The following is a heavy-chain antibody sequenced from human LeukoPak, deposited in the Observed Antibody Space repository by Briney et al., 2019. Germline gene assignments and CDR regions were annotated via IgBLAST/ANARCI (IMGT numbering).Heavy chain of an antibody. CDR1: GYTFTSYD. CDR2: MNPNSGNT. J-gene: IGHJ1*01. V-gene: IGHV1-8*01. CDR3: ARIRDPIEVKGYFQH. Sequence: ALVTVSCKASGYTFTSYDINWVRQATGQGLEWMGWMNPNSGNTGYAQKFQGRVTMTRNTSISTAYMELSSLRSEDTAVYYCARIRDPIEVKGYFQHWGQGTLVTVSS. D-gene: IGHD2-21*01.